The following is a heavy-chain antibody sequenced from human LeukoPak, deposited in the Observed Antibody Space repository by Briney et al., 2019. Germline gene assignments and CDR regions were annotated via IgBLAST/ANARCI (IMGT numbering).Heavy chain of an antibody. CDR1: GFNFNIIG. CDR2: LWANGNTA. Sequence: PGRSLRLSCAASGFNFNIIGMHWVRQVSGNGLEWVAVLWANGNTAHYADSVKGRFTISRDSSENTLYLQMNSLRSEDTAVYYCVKESAADATFHFDYWGQGTLVTVSS. V-gene: IGHV3-33*06. D-gene: IGHD6-13*01. CDR3: VKESAADATFHFDY. J-gene: IGHJ4*02.